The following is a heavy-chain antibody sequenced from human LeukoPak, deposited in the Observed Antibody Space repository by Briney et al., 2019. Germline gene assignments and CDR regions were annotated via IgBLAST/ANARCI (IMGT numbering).Heavy chain of an antibody. V-gene: IGHV4-59*08. CDR3: ARKYYYDSSGYYYHWFDP. Sequence: SETLSLTCTVSGGSISSYYWSWIRQPPGKGLEWIGYIYYSGSTNYNPFLKSRVTISVDTSKNQFSLKLSSVTAADTAVYYCARKYYYDSSGYYYHWFDPWGQGTLVTVSS. D-gene: IGHD3-22*01. CDR1: GGSISSYY. CDR2: IYYSGST. J-gene: IGHJ5*02.